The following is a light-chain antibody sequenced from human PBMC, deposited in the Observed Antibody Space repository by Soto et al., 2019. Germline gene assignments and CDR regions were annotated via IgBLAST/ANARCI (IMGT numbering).Light chain of an antibody. CDR2: QVT. CDR1: SSDVGGYNY. V-gene: IGLV2-14*01. J-gene: IGLJ3*02. Sequence: QSAPTQPASVSGSPGQSITISCTGTSSDVGGYNYVSWYQQHPGKAPKLVISQVTNRPSGVSNRFSGSKSGNTAFLIISGLQADDEADYYCCSYTSSITWVFGVGTKVTVL. CDR3: CSYTSSITWV.